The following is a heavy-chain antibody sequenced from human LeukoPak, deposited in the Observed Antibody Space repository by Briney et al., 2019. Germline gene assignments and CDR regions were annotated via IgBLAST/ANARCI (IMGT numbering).Heavy chain of an antibody. V-gene: IGHV1-2*02. CDR1: GYTFTAYY. D-gene: IGHD3-22*01. Sequence: ASVKVSCKASGYTFTAYYMHWVRQAPGQGLEWMGWINPSSGGTDYAQNFQGRVTMTRGTSISTAYMELSRLRSDDTAVYYCARFDSSGCSLDYWGQGTLVTVS. CDR3: ARFDSSGCSLDY. J-gene: IGHJ4*02. CDR2: INPSSGGT.